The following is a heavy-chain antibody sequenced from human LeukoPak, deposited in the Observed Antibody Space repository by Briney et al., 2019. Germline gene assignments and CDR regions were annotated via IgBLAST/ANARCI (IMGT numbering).Heavy chain of an antibody. Sequence: ASVKVSCKASGYTFTSYGISWVRQAPGQGLEWMGWISAYNGNTDYAQKLQGRVPMTTDTSTSTAYMEPRSLRSDDTAVYYCARVSYYGSGSLNWFDPWGQGTLVTVSS. J-gene: IGHJ5*02. CDR3: ARVSYYGSGSLNWFDP. D-gene: IGHD3-10*01. V-gene: IGHV1-18*01. CDR2: ISAYNGNT. CDR1: GYTFTSYG.